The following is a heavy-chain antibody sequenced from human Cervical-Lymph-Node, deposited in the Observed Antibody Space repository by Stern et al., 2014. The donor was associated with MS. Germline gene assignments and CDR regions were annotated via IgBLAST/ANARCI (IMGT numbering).Heavy chain of an antibody. V-gene: IGHV1-46*01. Sequence: QLVQSGAEVKKPGASVKVSCKGSGYTFTSYHMHWVRQAPGQGLEWMGIINLSDGGTNYAQQLQGRVTLTRDTSASTVYMELSSLRSDDTAVYYCASDTTGEDYFDYWGQGALVTVSS. CDR1: GYTFTSYH. D-gene: IGHD7-27*01. CDR3: ASDTTGEDYFDY. CDR2: INLSDGGT. J-gene: IGHJ4*02.